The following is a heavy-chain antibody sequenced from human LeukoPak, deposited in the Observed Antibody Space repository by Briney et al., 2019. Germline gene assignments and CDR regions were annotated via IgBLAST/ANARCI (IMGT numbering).Heavy chain of an antibody. CDR2: IRQDGSEK. V-gene: IGHV3-7*05. Sequence: PGGSLRLSCAASGFIFRSFWMTWVRQAPGKGLEWVANIRQDGSEKYYVDSVEGRFTISRDNAKKSLYLQMSSLRAEDTAHYYCARDVRGDGFDICGPGTMVTVSS. CDR3: ARDVRGDGFDI. D-gene: IGHD3-10*02. J-gene: IGHJ3*02. CDR1: GFIFRSFW.